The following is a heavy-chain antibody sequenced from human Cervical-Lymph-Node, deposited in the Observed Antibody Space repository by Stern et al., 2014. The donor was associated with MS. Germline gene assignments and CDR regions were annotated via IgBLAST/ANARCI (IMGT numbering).Heavy chain of an antibody. CDR2: IWYDGSNQ. Sequence: QVQLVQSGGGVVQPGRSLRLACAASGFTFSSYGMHWVRQAPDKGLEWVAVIWYDGSNQYYAESVKGRFTISRDNSQNTLYLQMNSLRAEDTAVYYCARDSSKGGSNYWGQGTLVTVSS. CDR3: ARDSSKGGSNY. J-gene: IGHJ4*02. CDR1: GFTFSSYG. D-gene: IGHD2-2*01. V-gene: IGHV3-33*01.